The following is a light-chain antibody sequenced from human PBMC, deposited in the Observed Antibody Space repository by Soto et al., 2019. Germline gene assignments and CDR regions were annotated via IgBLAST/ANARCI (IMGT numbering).Light chain of an antibody. J-gene: IGLJ2*01. V-gene: IGLV2-14*01. Sequence: QSVLTQPASVSGSPGQSVTISCTGTNTDIGTYNYVSWYQQRPGRAPKLIIYEVSNRPSGISSRFSASKSGNTASLTISGLQAEDEADYYCSSYTSGSILVIFGGGTKLTVL. CDR1: NTDIGTYNY. CDR3: SSYTSGSILVI. CDR2: EVS.